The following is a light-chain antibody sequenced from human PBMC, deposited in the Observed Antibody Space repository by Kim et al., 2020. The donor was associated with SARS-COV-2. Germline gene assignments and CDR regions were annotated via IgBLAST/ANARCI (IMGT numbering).Light chain of an antibody. Sequence: GQRVIITCSGGSSNIGTNTVNWYQQFPGMAPKLLISSNSHRPSGVPDRFSGSKSGTSASLAISGLQSEDEADYYCAAWDDVLTGRVFGGGTKVTVL. CDR3: AAWDDVLTGRV. CDR1: SSNIGTNT. V-gene: IGLV1-44*01. CDR2: SNS. J-gene: IGLJ2*01.